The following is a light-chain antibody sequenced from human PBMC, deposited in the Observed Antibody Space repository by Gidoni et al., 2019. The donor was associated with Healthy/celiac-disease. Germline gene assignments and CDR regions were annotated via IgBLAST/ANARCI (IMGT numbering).Light chain of an antibody. J-gene: IGKJ5*01. CDR1: QSISSY. V-gene: IGKV1-39*01. CDR3: QQSYSTPIT. CDR2: AAS. Sequence: ITMTQSPSSLSASVGDRVTITCRASQSISSYLNWYQQKPGKAPKLLIYAASSLQSGVPSRFSGSGSGTDFTITISSLQPEDFATYYCQQSYSTPITFGQGTRLEIK.